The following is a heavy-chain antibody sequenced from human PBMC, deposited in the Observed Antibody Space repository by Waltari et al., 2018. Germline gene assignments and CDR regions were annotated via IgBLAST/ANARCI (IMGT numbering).Heavy chain of an antibody. D-gene: IGHD2-15*01. CDR2: ISGSGGST. Sequence: EVQLVESGGGLVQPGGSLRLSCAASGFTFSSYAMSWVRQAPGKGLEWVSAISGSGGSTYYADSVKGRFTISRDNSKNTLYLQMNSLRAEDTAVYYCAKDRTHCSGGSCYAFDYWGQGTLVTVSS. V-gene: IGHV3-23*04. CDR3: AKDRTHCSGGSCYAFDY. CDR1: GFTFSSYA. J-gene: IGHJ4*02.